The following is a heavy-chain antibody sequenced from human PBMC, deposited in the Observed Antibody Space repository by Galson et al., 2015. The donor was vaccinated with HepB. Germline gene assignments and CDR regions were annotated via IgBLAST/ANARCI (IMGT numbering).Heavy chain of an antibody. CDR2: IKSKTDGGTT. Sequence: SLRLSCAASGFTFSNAWMSWVRQAPGKGLEWVGRIKSKTDGGTTDYAAPVKGRFTISRDDSKNTLYLQMNSLKTEDTAVYYCTTDPGAAAGPFDYWGQGTLVTVSS. V-gene: IGHV3-15*01. J-gene: IGHJ4*02. D-gene: IGHD6-13*01. CDR3: TTDPGAAAGPFDY. CDR1: GFTFSNAW.